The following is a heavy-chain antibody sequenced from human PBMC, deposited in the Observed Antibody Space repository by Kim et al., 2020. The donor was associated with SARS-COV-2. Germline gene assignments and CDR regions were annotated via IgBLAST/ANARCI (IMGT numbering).Heavy chain of an antibody. CDR2: FDPEDGET. CDR1: GYTLTELS. D-gene: IGHD3-22*01. Sequence: ASVKVSCKVSGYTLTELSMHWVRQAPGKGLEWMGGFDPEDGETIYAQKFQGRVTMTEDTSTDTAYMELSSLRSEDTAVYYCATGDYYYDSSGTFYYYYGMDVWCHGTTVTVSS. CDR3: ATGDYYYDSSGTFYYYYGMDV. V-gene: IGHV1-24*01. J-gene: IGHJ6*02.